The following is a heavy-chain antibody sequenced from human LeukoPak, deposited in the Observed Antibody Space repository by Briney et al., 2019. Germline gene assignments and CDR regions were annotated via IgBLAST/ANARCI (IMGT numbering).Heavy chain of an antibody. V-gene: IGHV1-69*04. Sequence: SVKVSCKASGGTFSSYAISWVRQAPGQGLEWMGRIIPILGIANYAQKFQGRVTITADKSTSTAYMELSSLRSEDTAVYYCASGDSRVSVFDYWDQGTLVTVSS. CDR1: GGTFSSYA. D-gene: IGHD3-22*01. J-gene: IGHJ4*02. CDR2: IIPILGIA. CDR3: ASGDSRVSVFDY.